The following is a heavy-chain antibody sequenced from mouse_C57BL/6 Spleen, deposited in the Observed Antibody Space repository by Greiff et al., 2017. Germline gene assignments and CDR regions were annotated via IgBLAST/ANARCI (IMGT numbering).Heavy chain of an antibody. V-gene: IGHV1-64*01. CDR1: GYTFTSYW. Sequence: VKLQQPGAELVKPGASVKLSCKASGYTFTSYWMHWVKQRPGQGLEWIGMIHPNSGSTNYNEKFKSKATLTVDKSSSTAYMQLSSLTSEDSAVYYCARGELRGYFDVWGTGTTVTVSS. J-gene: IGHJ1*03. CDR3: ARGELRGYFDV. CDR2: IHPNSGST. D-gene: IGHD1-1*01.